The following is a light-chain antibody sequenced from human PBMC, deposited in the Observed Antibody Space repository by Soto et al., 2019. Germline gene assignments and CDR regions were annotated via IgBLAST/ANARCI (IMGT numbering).Light chain of an antibody. CDR2: DVS. V-gene: IGLV2-14*01. CDR3: ISYTSSSTLVV. CDR1: SSDVGGYNY. Sequence: QSALTQPASVSGSPGQSITISCTGTSSDVGGYNYVSWYQQHPGKAPKLMIYDVSNRPSVVSNRFSGSKSGNTASLTISGLQAEDEADYYCISYTSSSTLVVFGGGTKLTVL. J-gene: IGLJ2*01.